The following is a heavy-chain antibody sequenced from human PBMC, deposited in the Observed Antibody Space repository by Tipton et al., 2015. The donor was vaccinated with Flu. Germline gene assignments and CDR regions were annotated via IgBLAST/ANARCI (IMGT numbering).Heavy chain of an antibody. V-gene: IGHV3-30*02. Sequence: GSLRLSCAASGFSFTSYGMHWVRQAPGKGLEWVAYIRYDGSNKYYADSVMAQFTISRDNSKNTMFLQMNSLRPEDTAVYYCAKAYTDGRYGMDVWGQGTMVTVSS. CDR1: GFSFTSYG. CDR2: IRYDGSNK. CDR3: AKAYTDGRYGMDV. J-gene: IGHJ6*02. D-gene: IGHD3-16*01.